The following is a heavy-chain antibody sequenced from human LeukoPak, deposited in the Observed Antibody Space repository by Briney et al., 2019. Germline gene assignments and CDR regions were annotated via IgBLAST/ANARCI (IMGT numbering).Heavy chain of an antibody. Sequence: SGGSLRLSCAASGFTFSSYSMNWVRQAPGKGLEWVSSISSSSSYIYYADSVKGRFTISRDNAKNSLYLQMNSLRDEDTAVYYCARCNSGYYVDDAFDIWGQGTMVTVSS. J-gene: IGHJ3*02. V-gene: IGHV3-21*01. CDR1: GFTFSSYS. D-gene: IGHD3-22*01. CDR2: ISSSSSYI. CDR3: ARCNSGYYVDDAFDI.